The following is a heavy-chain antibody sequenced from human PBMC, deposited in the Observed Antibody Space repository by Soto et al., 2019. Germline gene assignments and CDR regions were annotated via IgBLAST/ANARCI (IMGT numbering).Heavy chain of an antibody. CDR3: AKVGTTVTTGGYYFDY. Sequence: PGGSLRLSCAASGFTFSSYAMSWARQAPGKGLEWVSAISGSGGSTYYADSVKGRFTISRDNSKNTLYLQMNSLRAEDTAVYYCAKVGTTVTTGGYYFDYWGQGTLVTVSS. V-gene: IGHV3-23*01. J-gene: IGHJ4*02. CDR2: ISGSGGST. D-gene: IGHD4-17*01. CDR1: GFTFSSYA.